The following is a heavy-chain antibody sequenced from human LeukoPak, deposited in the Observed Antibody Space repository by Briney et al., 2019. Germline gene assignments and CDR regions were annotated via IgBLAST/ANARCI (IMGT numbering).Heavy chain of an antibody. D-gene: IGHD3-10*01. CDR1: GFTFSSYS. Sequence: GGSLRLSCAASGFTFSSYSMNWVRQAPGKGLEWVSSISSSSSYIYYADSVKGRFTISRDNAKNSLYLQMNSLRAEDTAVYYCARDPIWYYGSGSYSDYWGQGTLVTVSS. CDR2: ISSSSSYI. CDR3: ARDPIWYYGSGSYSDY. V-gene: IGHV3-21*01. J-gene: IGHJ4*02.